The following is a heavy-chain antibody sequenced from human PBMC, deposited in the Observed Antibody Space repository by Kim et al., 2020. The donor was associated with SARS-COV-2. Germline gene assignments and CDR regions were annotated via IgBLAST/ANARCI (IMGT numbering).Heavy chain of an antibody. Sequence: YAQQVQGRVTMTEDTSTDTAYMVLSSLRSEDTAVYYCATGSAYDSSGWFDPWGQGTLVTVSS. J-gene: IGHJ5*02. D-gene: IGHD3-22*01. CDR3: ATGSAYDSSGWFDP. V-gene: IGHV1-24*01.